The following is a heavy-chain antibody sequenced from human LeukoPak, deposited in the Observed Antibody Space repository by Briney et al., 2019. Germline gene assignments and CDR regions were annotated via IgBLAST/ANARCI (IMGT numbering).Heavy chain of an antibody. Sequence: GESLKISCKGSGYSFTSYWIGRVRQMPGKGLEWMGIIYPGDSDTRYSPSFQGRVTISADKSISTAYLQWSSLKASDTAMYYCARQGWYSSSWFFFDYWGQGTLVTVSS. J-gene: IGHJ4*02. V-gene: IGHV5-51*01. CDR3: ARQGWYSSSWFFFDY. CDR2: IYPGDSDT. D-gene: IGHD6-13*01. CDR1: GYSFTSYW.